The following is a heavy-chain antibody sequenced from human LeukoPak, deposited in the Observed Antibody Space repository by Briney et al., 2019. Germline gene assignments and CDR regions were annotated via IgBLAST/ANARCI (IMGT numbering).Heavy chain of an antibody. CDR2: ISGNIGST. J-gene: IGHJ4*02. Sequence: PGASLRLSCAASGFTFSTYAISWVRQAPGKGLEWVSGISGNIGSTYYADSVKGRFTISRDNSKNTLFLQMNSLRAEDAAVYYCAKSDLTGHTRIDYWGQGTLVTVSS. CDR3: AKSDLTGHTRIDY. D-gene: IGHD3-9*01. CDR1: GFTFSTYA. V-gene: IGHV3-23*01.